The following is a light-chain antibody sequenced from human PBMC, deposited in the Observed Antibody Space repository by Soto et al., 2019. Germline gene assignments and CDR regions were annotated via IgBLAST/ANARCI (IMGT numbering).Light chain of an antibody. CDR1: QTINNN. CDR3: QQNETLIT. CDR2: GAS. V-gene: IGKV3-15*01. J-gene: IGKJ5*01. Sequence: VMTQAPATLSVSPGGRGTLSFRASQTINNNVAWYQLKDGQVPRLVIYGASTRATDIPARFSGSGSGTEFTLTISSLQPEDFAVYYCQQNETLITFGQGTRLEIK.